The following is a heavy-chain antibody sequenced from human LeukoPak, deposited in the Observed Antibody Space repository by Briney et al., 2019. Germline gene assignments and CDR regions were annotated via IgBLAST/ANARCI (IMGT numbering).Heavy chain of an antibody. CDR3: ARDKLAYCGGDCYPDA. CDR2: ISSGSTYI. Sequence: GGSLRLSCAVSGFTFSSYGMNWVRQAPGRGLEWVSSISSGSTYIYYAGSVKGRFTISGDNGKNSLYLQMNSLRAEDTAVYYCARDKLAYCGGDCYPDAWDQGTLVTVSS. D-gene: IGHD2-21*02. CDR1: GFTFSSYG. V-gene: IGHV3-21*01. J-gene: IGHJ5*02.